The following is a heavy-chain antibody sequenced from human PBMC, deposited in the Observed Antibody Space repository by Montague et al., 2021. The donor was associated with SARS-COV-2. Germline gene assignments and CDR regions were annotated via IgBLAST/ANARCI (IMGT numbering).Heavy chain of an antibody. D-gene: IGHD2-2*01. CDR2: IYHSGST. CDR1: GGSISSSNW. Sequence: SETLSLTCAVSGGSISSSNWWSWVRQPPGKGLEWIGEIYHSGSTNYDPSLKSRVTISVDKSKNQFSLKLSSVTATDTAVYYCARTLLGYCSSTSGYGARPWYYFNYWGQGTLVTVSS. V-gene: IGHV4-4*02. J-gene: IGHJ4*02. CDR3: ARTLLGYCSSTSGYGARPWYYFNY.